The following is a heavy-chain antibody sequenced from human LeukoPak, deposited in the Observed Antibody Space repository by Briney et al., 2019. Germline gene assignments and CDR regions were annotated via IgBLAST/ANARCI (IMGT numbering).Heavy chain of an antibody. D-gene: IGHD3-9*01. V-gene: IGHV3-48*01. CDR1: GFTFSTFG. CDR2: VSSSRTTI. CDR3: ARMSTGYYDDY. J-gene: IGHJ4*02. Sequence: PGGSLRLSCVASGFTFSTFGMNWVRQAPGKGLEWASYVSSSRTTIYYADSVKGRFTISRDDAKSSLYLQMNSLRAEDTALYYCARMSTGYYDDYWGQGTLVAVPS.